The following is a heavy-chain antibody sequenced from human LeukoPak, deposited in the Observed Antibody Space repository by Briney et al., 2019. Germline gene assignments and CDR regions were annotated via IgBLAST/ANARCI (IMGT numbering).Heavy chain of an antibody. V-gene: IGHV4-39*01. CDR2: VYYSTNT. J-gene: IGHJ3*02. CDR1: GDSISSSSYY. Sequence: SETLSLTCTLSGDSISSSSYYWDWIRQPPGKGLEWIGNVYYSTNTYYNPSLKSRVTISVDTSKNQFSLKLSSVTAADTAIYYCARHSRSAYSGYENAFDIWGRGTVVTVSS. CDR3: ARHSRSAYSGYENAFDI. D-gene: IGHD5-12*01.